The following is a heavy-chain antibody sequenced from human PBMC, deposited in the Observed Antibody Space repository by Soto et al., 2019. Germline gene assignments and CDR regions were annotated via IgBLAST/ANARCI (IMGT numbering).Heavy chain of an antibody. D-gene: IGHD3-3*01. J-gene: IGHJ6*03. CDR1: GFTFSSYW. Sequence: GGSLRLSCAAAGFTFSSYWMSWVRQAPGKGLEWVANIKQDGSEKYYVHSVKGRFTISRDNAKNSLYLQMNSLRAEDTAVYYCASHKKITIFGVVTKYYYYYYMDVWGKGTTVTVSS. V-gene: IGHV3-7*01. CDR3: ASHKKITIFGVVTKYYYYYYMDV. CDR2: IKQDGSEK.